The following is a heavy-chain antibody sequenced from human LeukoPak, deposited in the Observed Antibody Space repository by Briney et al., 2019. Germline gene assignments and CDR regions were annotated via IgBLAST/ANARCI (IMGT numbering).Heavy chain of an antibody. J-gene: IGHJ6*02. Sequence: PSETLSLTCTVSGGSISSYYWSWIRQPPGKGLEWIGYIYYSGSTYYNPSLKSRVTISVDTSKNQFSLKLNSVTAADTAVYYCARDQGNWWSRYGMDVWGQGTTVTVSS. CDR3: ARDQGNWWSRYGMDV. CDR1: GGSISSYY. CDR2: IYYSGST. D-gene: IGHD2-15*01. V-gene: IGHV4-59*12.